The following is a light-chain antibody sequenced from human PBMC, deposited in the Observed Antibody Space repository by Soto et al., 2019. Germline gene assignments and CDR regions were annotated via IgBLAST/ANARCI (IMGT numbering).Light chain of an antibody. CDR1: QSVAIN. J-gene: IGKJ4*01. V-gene: IGKV3-15*01. CDR2: GAS. Sequence: EIVMTQSPATLSVSPGERATLSCRASQSVAINLAWYQQKPGQAPRLLIYGASTRATGTPARFSGSGSGTEFTLTISSLQSEDFAVYYCHQYNNWPPLTFGGGTKVEIK. CDR3: HQYNNWPPLT.